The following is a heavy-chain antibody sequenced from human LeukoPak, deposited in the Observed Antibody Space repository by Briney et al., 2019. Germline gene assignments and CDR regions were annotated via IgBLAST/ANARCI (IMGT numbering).Heavy chain of an antibody. J-gene: IGHJ4*02. Sequence: GGSLRLSCAASGFTFTNAWVTWVRQAPGKGLEWVGRIKGQPDGGTTDYAAPVKGRFTILRDDSKNTLYLQMNSLKNEDTAVYYCTTGKKGSGWYRYFDYWGQGTLVTVSS. CDR1: GFTFTNAW. CDR3: TTGKKGSGWYRYFDY. D-gene: IGHD6-19*01. CDR2: IKGQPDGGTT. V-gene: IGHV3-15*01.